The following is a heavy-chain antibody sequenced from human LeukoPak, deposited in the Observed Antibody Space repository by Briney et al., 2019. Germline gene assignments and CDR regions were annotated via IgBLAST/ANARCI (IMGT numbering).Heavy chain of an antibody. CDR1: GDIFSRYG. D-gene: IGHD3-9*01. Sequence: SVKVSCKASGDIFSRYGFSWVRQAPGRGLEWMGRVIPLLGTTNYAQKFQDRVTISADTSTTTAYMELRILRSEDTAVYFCARDGEDDILTGHFNFWGQGTLVTVSS. CDR2: VIPLLGTT. CDR3: ARDGEDDILTGHFNF. J-gene: IGHJ4*02. V-gene: IGHV1-69*04.